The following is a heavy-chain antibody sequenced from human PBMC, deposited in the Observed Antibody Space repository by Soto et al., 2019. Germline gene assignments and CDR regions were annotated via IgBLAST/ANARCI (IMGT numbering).Heavy chain of an antibody. V-gene: IGHV3-30*18. Sequence: LRLSCAASGFTFSSYGMHWVRQAPGKGLEWVAVISYDGSNKYYADSVKGRFTISRDNPKNTLYLQMNSLRAEDTAVYYCAKDISFRLEWLLFGYGMDVWGQGTTVTVSS. D-gene: IGHD3-3*01. J-gene: IGHJ6*02. CDR2: ISYDGSNK. CDR1: GFTFSSYG. CDR3: AKDISFRLEWLLFGYGMDV.